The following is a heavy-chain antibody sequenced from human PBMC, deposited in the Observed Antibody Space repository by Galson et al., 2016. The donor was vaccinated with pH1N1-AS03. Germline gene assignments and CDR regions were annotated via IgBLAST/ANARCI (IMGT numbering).Heavy chain of an antibody. V-gene: IGHV5-51*01. D-gene: IGHD5-24*01. CDR3: ARQVRDGYNNYFDY. Sequence: QSGAEVKKPGESLKISCKTSGYIFTSYWVAWVRHMPGKGLEWMGIIYPGDSDTRYSPSFQGQVTISADRPINTADLQWSSLMASDTAIYYCARQVRDGYNNYFDYWGQGILVTVSS. J-gene: IGHJ4*02. CDR2: IYPGDSDT. CDR1: GYIFTSYW.